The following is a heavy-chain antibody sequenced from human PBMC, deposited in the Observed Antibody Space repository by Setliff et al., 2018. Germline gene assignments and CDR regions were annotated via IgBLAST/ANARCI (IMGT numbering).Heavy chain of an antibody. CDR1: GGSISSYY. J-gene: IGHJ4*02. CDR3: ARVAQGLPYVGERYFDY. V-gene: IGHV4-59*01. Sequence: SETLSLTCTVSGGSISSYYWSWIRQPPGKGLEWIGYIYYSGSTNYNPSLKSRVTISVDTSKNQFSLKLSSVTAADTAVYYCARVAQGLPYVGERYFDYWGQGTLVTVSS. CDR2: IYYSGST. D-gene: IGHD1-26*01.